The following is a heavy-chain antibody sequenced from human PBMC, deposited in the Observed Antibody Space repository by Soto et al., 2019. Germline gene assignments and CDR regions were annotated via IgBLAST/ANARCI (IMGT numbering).Heavy chain of an antibody. CDR3: ARWSSYAIFGAYYGMDV. D-gene: IGHD3-3*01. CDR2: IDPSDSYT. V-gene: IGHV5-10-1*01. Sequence: GESLKISCKGSGYSFTSYWISWVRQMPGKGLEWMGRIDPSDSYTNYSPSFQGHVTISADKSISTAYLQWSSLKAPDTAMYYCARWSSYAIFGAYYGMDVWGQGTTVTVSS. CDR1: GYSFTSYW. J-gene: IGHJ6*02.